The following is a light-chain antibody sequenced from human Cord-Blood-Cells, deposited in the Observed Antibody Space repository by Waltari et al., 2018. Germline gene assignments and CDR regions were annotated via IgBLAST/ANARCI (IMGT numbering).Light chain of an antibody. CDR1: QGFSTSY. Sequence: EIVLTQSPGTLSLSPGERATLSCRASQGFSTSYLTWSQQKPGQAPRLRIYGASSRATGIPDRCSGSGSGTDLTLTISRLEPEDFAVYYCQQYGSSYTFGQGTKLEIK. V-gene: IGKV3-20*01. J-gene: IGKJ2*01. CDR3: QQYGSSYT. CDR2: GAS.